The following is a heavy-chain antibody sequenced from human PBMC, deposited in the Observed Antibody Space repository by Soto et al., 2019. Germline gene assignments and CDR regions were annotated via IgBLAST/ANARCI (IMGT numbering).Heavy chain of an antibody. V-gene: IGHV4-39*01. D-gene: IGHD2-15*01. CDR2: IYYSGST. CDR3: ARHTPENSISDH. CDR1: GCSISSISYY. J-gene: IGHJ4*02. Sequence: QLQLQESGPGLVKPSETLSLTCTVSGCSISSISYYWGWIRQPPGKGLEWIVSIYYSGSTYYKPSHKCRFTRSVDTSQNQFSLKLSSVTAAATAVYYSARHTPENSISDHWGQGTLGTVSS.